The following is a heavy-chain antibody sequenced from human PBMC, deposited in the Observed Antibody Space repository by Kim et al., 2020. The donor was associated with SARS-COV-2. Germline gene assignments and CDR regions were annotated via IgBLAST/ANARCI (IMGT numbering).Heavy chain of an antibody. J-gene: IGHJ4*02. D-gene: IGHD6-19*01. V-gene: IGHV3-48*02. Sequence: DAVKGRFTISRDNAKNSLYLQMNSLRDEDTAVYYCAGSGYSSGWYRFDYWGQGTLVTVSS. CDR3: AGSGYSSGWYRFDY.